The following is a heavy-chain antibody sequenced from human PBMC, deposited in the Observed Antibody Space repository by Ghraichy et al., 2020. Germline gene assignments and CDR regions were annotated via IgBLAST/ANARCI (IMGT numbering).Heavy chain of an antibody. CDR1: GGSISSYY. V-gene: IGHV4-59*08. Sequence: SETLSLTCTVSGGSISSYYWSWIRQPPGKGLEWIGYIYYSGSTNYNPSLKSRVTISVDTSKNQFSLKLSSVTAADTAVYYCARQPTPDIVVVPAAIGAFDIWGQGTMVTVSS. CDR2: IYYSGST. CDR3: ARQPTPDIVVVPAAIGAFDI. D-gene: IGHD2-2*01. J-gene: IGHJ3*02.